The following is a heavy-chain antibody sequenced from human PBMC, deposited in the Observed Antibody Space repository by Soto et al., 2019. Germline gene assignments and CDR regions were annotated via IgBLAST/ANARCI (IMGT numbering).Heavy chain of an antibody. Sequence: ASVKVSCKASGYTFTSYAMHCVRQAPGQRLEWMGWINAGNGNTKYSQKFQGRVTITRDTSASTAYMELSSLRSEDTAVYYCASGQIAAARVPFDYWGQGTLVTVSS. D-gene: IGHD6-13*01. V-gene: IGHV1-3*01. J-gene: IGHJ4*02. CDR1: GYTFTSYA. CDR3: ASGQIAAARVPFDY. CDR2: INAGNGNT.